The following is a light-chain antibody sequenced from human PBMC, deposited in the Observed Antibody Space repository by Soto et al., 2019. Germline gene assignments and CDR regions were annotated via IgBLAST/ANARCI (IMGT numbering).Light chain of an antibody. J-gene: IGKJ1*01. Sequence: DIQMTQSPSTLSASVGGRVTITCRASQSISSWLAWYQQKPGKAPKLLIYDASSLESGVPSRFSGSGSGTEFTLTISSLQPDDFATYYCQQYNSLWTFGQGIKVDIK. CDR1: QSISSW. CDR3: QQYNSLWT. V-gene: IGKV1-5*01. CDR2: DAS.